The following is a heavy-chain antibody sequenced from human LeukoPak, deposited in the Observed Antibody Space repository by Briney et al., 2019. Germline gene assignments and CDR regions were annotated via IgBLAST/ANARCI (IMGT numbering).Heavy chain of an antibody. CDR3: ARRWPYDTSGYYSSPFDY. D-gene: IGHD3-22*01. V-gene: IGHV1-2*02. CDR2: INHNRGGT. Sequence: ASVKVSCTVSGYTFTDYYTHWVRQAPGQGREWMGWINHNRGGTNNAHNFQGRVTMTRTTSINTAYMELSRLRPDDTAGYYCARRWPYDTSGYYSSPFDYWGQGTLVTVSS. J-gene: IGHJ4*02. CDR1: GYTFTDYY.